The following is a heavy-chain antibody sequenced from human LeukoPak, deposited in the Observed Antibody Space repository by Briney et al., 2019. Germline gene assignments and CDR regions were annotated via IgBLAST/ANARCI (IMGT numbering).Heavy chain of an antibody. Sequence: SETLSLTCTVSGGSVSSGDYYWSWIRQPPGKGLEWIGYIYYSGSTYYNPSLKSRVTISVDTSKNQFSLKLSSATAADTAVYYCASYDSSGYRAFDVWGQGTMVTVSS. J-gene: IGHJ3*01. D-gene: IGHD3-22*01. CDR3: ASYDSSGYRAFDV. V-gene: IGHV4-30-4*01. CDR2: IYYSGST. CDR1: GGSVSSGDYY.